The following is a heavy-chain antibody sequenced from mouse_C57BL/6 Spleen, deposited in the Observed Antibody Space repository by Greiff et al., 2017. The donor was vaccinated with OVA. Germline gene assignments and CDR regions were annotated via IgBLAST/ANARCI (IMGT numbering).Heavy chain of an antibody. V-gene: IGHV1-64*01. CDR1: GYTFTSYW. J-gene: IGHJ4*01. CDR3: AGNLYYAMDY. Sequence: VQLQQPGAELVKPGASVKLSCKASGYTFTSYWMHWVKQRPGQGLEWIGMIHPNSGSTNYNEKFKSKATLTVDKTSSTAYMQLSSLTSEDSAVYYCAGNLYYAMDYWGQGTSVTVSS. CDR2: IHPNSGST.